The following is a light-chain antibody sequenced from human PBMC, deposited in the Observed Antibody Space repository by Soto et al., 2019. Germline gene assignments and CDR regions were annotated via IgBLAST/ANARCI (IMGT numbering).Light chain of an antibody. Sequence: IVLPQSPGTLSLSPGERVTLSCRASQSLPTKALAWYQQKPGQTPRLLIYGAPTRDTAIPDRFNGSGSGTDFTLTISRVEPEDFAVYYCQQYGDLPLSFGPGTKVDI. CDR2: GAP. J-gene: IGKJ3*01. V-gene: IGKV3-20*01. CDR3: QQYGDLPLS. CDR1: QSLPTKA.